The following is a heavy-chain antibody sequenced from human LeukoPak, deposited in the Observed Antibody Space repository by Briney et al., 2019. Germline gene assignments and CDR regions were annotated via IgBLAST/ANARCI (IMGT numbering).Heavy chain of an antibody. CDR3: ARTLDTSGYFRNFDY. D-gene: IGHD3-22*01. J-gene: IGHJ4*02. CDR2: IYYSGST. Sequence: SETLSLTCTVSGGSLRSYYWSWIRQPPGKGLEWIGYIYYSGSTNYNPSLKSRVTISVDTSKNQFSLTLSYMTAADTAVYYCARTLDTSGYFRNFDYWGQGSLVTVSS. V-gene: IGHV4-59*12. CDR1: GGSLRSYY.